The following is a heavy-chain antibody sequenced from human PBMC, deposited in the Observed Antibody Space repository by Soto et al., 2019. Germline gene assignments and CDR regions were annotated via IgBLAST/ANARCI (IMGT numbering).Heavy chain of an antibody. V-gene: IGHV3-74*01. CDR1: EFTFSSYW. CDR3: GWDIGGIGVLSAYYGMDV. CDR2: IHSDGSST. D-gene: IGHD3-16*01. Sequence: PGGSLRLSCAASEFTFSSYWMHWVRQAPGKGLVWVSRIHSDGSSTNYADSVKGRFTISRDNAKNTLYLQMNSLRAEDTAVYYCGWDIGGIGVLSAYYGMDVWGKGTTVTVSS. J-gene: IGHJ6*04.